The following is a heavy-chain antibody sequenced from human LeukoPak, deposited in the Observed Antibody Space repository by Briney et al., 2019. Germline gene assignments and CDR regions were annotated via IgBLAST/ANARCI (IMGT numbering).Heavy chain of an antibody. CDR2: TRFDGSIK. J-gene: IGHJ4*02. D-gene: IGHD1-1*01. Sequence: GGSLRLSCAVSGFIFSDYGSHWVRQAPGKGLEWVAVTRFDGSIKQYADSVKGRFTISRDDSKNTLYLQMNFLKSEDTAVYYCARWGGTRQYYFDYWGQGTLVTVSS. V-gene: IGHV3-33*01. CDR3: ARWGGTRQYYFDY. CDR1: GFIFSDYG.